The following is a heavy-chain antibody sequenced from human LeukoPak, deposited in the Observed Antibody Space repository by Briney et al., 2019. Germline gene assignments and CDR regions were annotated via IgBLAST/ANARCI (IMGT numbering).Heavy chain of an antibody. V-gene: IGHV4-59*01. J-gene: IGHJ4*02. CDR3: ARSYDFWSGGFDY. D-gene: IGHD3-3*01. CDR1: GGSISSYY. Sequence: SETLSLTCTVSGGSISSYYWSWIRQPPGKGLEWIGYIYYRGSTNYNPSLKSRVTISVDTSKNQFSLKLSSVTAADTAVYYCARSYDFWSGGFDYWGQGTLVTVSS. CDR2: IYYRGST.